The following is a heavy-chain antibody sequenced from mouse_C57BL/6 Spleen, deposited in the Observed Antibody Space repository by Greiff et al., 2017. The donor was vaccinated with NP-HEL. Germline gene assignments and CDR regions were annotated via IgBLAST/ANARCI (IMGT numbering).Heavy chain of an antibody. CDR2: IRNKANGYTT. Sequence: DVMLVESGGGLVQPGGSLSLSCAASGFTFTDYYMSWVRQPPGKALEWLGFIRNKANGYTTEYSASVKGQFTISRDNSQSILYLQMNALRAEDSATYYCARGDYDSWYFDVWGTGTTVTVSS. V-gene: IGHV7-3*01. J-gene: IGHJ1*03. CDR1: GFTFTDYY. D-gene: IGHD2-4*01. CDR3: ARGDYDSWYFDV.